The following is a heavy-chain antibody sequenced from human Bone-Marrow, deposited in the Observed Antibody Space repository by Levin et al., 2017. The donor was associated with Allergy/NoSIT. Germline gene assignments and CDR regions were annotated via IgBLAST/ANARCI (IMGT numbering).Heavy chain of an antibody. J-gene: IGHJ3*02. D-gene: IGHD6-13*01. CDR1: GASMFTYF. Sequence: SQTLSLTCTVSGASMFTYFWSCLRQSPGKGLEWIGSISYTGSTSYNPSLKTRVTMSLDTSRNQFSLRLTSVTAADTAVYYCARFQKLALFSAFDIWGQGTVVTVSS. CDR2: ISYTGST. V-gene: IGHV4-59*08. CDR3: ARFQKLALFSAFDI.